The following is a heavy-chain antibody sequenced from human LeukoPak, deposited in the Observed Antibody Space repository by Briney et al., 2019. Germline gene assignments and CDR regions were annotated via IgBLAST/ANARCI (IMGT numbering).Heavy chain of an antibody. CDR3: ARPAARGSSYGMDV. V-gene: IGHV3-48*01. CDR1: GFTFSSYS. CDR2: ISSSSSTI. Sequence: PGGSLRPSCAASGFTFSSYSMNWVRQAPGKGLEWVSYISSSSSTIYYADSVKGRFTISRDDAKNSLYLQMNSLRAEDTAVYYCARPAARGSSYGMDVWGQGTTVTVSS. J-gene: IGHJ6*02. D-gene: IGHD6-6*01.